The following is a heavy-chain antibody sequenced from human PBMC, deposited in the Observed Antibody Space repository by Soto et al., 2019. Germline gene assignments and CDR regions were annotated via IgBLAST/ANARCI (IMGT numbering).Heavy chain of an antibody. J-gene: IGHJ6*02. V-gene: IGHV4-34*01. CDR3: ARGMGSKGGSIAARSAYYYGMDV. D-gene: IGHD6-6*01. CDR2: INHSGST. CDR1: GGSFSGYY. Sequence: LSLTCAVYGGSFSGYYWSWIRQPPGEGLEWIGEINHSGSTNYNPSLKSRVTISVDTSKNQFSLKLSSVTAADTAVYYCARGMGSKGGSIAARSAYYYGMDVWGQGTTVTVSS.